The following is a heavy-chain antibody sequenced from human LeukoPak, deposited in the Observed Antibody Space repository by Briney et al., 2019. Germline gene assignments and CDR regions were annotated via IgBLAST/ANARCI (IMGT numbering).Heavy chain of an antibody. Sequence: SETLFLTCTVSGGSISSYYWSWIRQPPGKGLEWIGYIYYSGSTNYNPSLKSRVTISVDTSKNQFSLKLSSVTAADTAVYYCARAMAGLDPWGQGTLVTVSS. CDR1: GGSISSYY. D-gene: IGHD5-24*01. V-gene: IGHV4-59*01. CDR3: ARAMAGLDP. CDR2: IYYSGST. J-gene: IGHJ5*02.